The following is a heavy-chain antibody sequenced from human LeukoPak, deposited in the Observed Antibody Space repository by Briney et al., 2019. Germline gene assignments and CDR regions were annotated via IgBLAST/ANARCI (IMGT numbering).Heavy chain of an antibody. CDR1: GFTFSSYW. Sequence: GGSLRLSCAASGFTFSSYWMSWVRQAPGKGLEWVANIKQDGSEKYYVDSVKGRFTISRDNAKNSLYLQMNSLRAEDTAMYFCAKQQAYSTDYWGQGTLITVSS. CDR2: IKQDGSEK. J-gene: IGHJ4*02. D-gene: IGHD1/OR15-1a*01. CDR3: AKQQAYSTDY. V-gene: IGHV3-7*01.